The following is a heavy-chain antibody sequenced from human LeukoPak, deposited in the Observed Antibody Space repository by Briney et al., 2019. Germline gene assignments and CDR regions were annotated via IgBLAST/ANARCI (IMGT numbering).Heavy chain of an antibody. D-gene: IGHD4-11*01. Sequence: PGGSLRLSCAASGFTFSSYSMNWVRQAPGKGLEWVSSISSSTSYIYYADSVKGRFTISRDNAKNSLYLQMNSLRAEDTAVYYCARDDCSNYWGYYYMDVWGKGTTVTVSS. V-gene: IGHV3-21*01. CDR3: ARDDCSNYWGYYYMDV. CDR1: GFTFSSYS. J-gene: IGHJ6*03. CDR2: ISSSTSYI.